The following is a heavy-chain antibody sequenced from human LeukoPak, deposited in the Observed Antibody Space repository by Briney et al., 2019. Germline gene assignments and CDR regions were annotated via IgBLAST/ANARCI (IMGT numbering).Heavy chain of an antibody. CDR2: INPNTGGT. CDR3: ARVRRDGSEGFDY. J-gene: IGHJ4*02. V-gene: IGHV1-2*06. Sequence: GASVKVSGKASGYTFTGYYMHWVRQAPGQGLEWMGRINPNTGGTNYAQKFQGRVTMTRDTSISTAYMELSRLRSDDTAVYYCARVRRDGSEGFDYWGQGTLVTVSS. CDR1: GYTFTGYY. D-gene: IGHD3-10*01.